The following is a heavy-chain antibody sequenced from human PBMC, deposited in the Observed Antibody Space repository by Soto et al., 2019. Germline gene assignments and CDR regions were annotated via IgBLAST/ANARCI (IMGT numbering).Heavy chain of an antibody. V-gene: IGHV4-39*01. Sequence: QLQLQESGPGLVKPSETLSLTCTVSGGSISSSSYYWGWIRQPPGKGLEWIGNIYYSGRTHYNPSLESRVTISADTSKNQFSLKLSSVTAADTAVYYCARIYSNTISYYYGMGVWGQGTTVIVSS. D-gene: IGHD4-4*01. CDR3: ARIYSNTISYYYGMGV. J-gene: IGHJ6*02. CDR1: GGSISSSSYY. CDR2: IYYSGRT.